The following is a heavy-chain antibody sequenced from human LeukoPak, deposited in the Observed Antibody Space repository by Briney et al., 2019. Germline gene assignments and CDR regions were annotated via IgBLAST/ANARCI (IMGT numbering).Heavy chain of an antibody. V-gene: IGHV1-18*01. CDR1: GYTFTSYG. CDR3: ARADSYNWNDLYSWFDP. CDR2: ISAYNGNT. Sequence: ASVKVSCKASGYTFTSYGISWVRQAPGQGLEWMGWISAYNGNTNYAQKLQGRVTMTTDTSTSTAYMELSSLRSEDTAVYYCARADSYNWNDLYSWFDPWGQGTLVTVSS. J-gene: IGHJ5*02. D-gene: IGHD1-1*01.